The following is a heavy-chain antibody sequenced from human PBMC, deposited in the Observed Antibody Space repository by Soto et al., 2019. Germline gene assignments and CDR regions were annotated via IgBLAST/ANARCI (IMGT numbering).Heavy chain of an antibody. CDR2: VYYNGST. D-gene: IGHD2-15*01. Sequence: PSETLSLTCTVSGGSINLYYWSWIRQSPGKGLEWIGYVYYNGSTTYNPSLKSRVTISLDTSKNQFSLKLSSVTAADTAVYYCARGIDSFDYWGQGTLVTVSS. CDR3: ARGIDSFDY. V-gene: IGHV4-59*12. J-gene: IGHJ4*02. CDR1: GGSINLYY.